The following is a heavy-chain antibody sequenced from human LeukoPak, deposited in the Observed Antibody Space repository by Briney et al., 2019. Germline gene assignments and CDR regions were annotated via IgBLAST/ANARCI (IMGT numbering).Heavy chain of an antibody. V-gene: IGHV1-69*04. Sequence: SVKVSCKASGGTFSSYAISWVRQAPGQGLEWMGRIIPILGIANYAQKFQGRVTITADKSTSTTYTELSSLRAEDTAVYYCARGSRDTMVRGVILDYWGQGTLVTVCS. D-gene: IGHD3-10*01. CDR1: GGTFSSYA. CDR3: ARGSRDTMVRGVILDY. CDR2: IIPILGIA. J-gene: IGHJ4*02.